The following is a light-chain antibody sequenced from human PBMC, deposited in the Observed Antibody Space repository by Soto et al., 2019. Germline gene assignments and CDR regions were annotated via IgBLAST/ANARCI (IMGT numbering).Light chain of an antibody. CDR3: AAWDDSLNGRDWV. Sequence: QSVLTQPPSASGTPGKRVTISCSGSSSNIGSNTVNWYQQLPGTAPKLLIYSNNQRPSGVPDRFSGSKSGTSASLAISGLQSEDEADYYCAAWDDSLNGRDWVFGGGTKLTVL. V-gene: IGLV1-44*01. J-gene: IGLJ3*02. CDR2: SNN. CDR1: SSNIGSNT.